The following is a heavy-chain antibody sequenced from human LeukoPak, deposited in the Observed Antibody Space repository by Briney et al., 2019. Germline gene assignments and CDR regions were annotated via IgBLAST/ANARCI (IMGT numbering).Heavy chain of an antibody. V-gene: IGHV3-23*01. CDR1: GFTFTSYA. Sequence: GGSLRLSCVDSGFTFTSYAMTWVRQAPGKGLKWVSGISSNGGTTYYADSVKGRVTISRDNSKNTLYLQMNSLRAEDTAVYYCAKRYCSSTSCSYFDYWGQGTLVTVSS. D-gene: IGHD2-2*01. CDR3: AKRYCSSTSCSYFDY. J-gene: IGHJ4*02. CDR2: ISSNGGTT.